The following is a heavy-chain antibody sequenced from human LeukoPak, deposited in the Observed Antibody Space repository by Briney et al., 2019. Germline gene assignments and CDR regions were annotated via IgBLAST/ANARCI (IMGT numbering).Heavy chain of an antibody. CDR1: GFTVSSNY. D-gene: IGHD6-19*01. CDR3: ARDRGSGSSHFDY. J-gene: IGHJ4*02. Sequence: GGSLRLSCAASGFTVSSNYMSWVRQAPGKGLEWVSVIYSGGSTYYAGSVKGRFTICRDNSKNTLYLQMNSLRAEDPAVYYCARDRGSGSSHFDYWGQGTLVTVSS. CDR2: IYSGGST. V-gene: IGHV3-66*01.